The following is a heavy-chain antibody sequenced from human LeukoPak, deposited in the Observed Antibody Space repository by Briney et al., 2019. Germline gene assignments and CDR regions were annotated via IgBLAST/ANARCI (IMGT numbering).Heavy chain of an antibody. CDR1: GGSISSYY. Sequence: SETLSLTCTVSGGSISSYYWSWIRQPPGKGLEWIGYIYYSGSTNYNPSLKSRVTISVDTSKNQFSLKLSSVTAADTAVYYCARHGPLGFCSSTSCYPYYYYGMDVWGQGTTVTVS. J-gene: IGHJ6*02. D-gene: IGHD2-2*01. V-gene: IGHV4-59*08. CDR3: ARHGPLGFCSSTSCYPYYYYGMDV. CDR2: IYYSGST.